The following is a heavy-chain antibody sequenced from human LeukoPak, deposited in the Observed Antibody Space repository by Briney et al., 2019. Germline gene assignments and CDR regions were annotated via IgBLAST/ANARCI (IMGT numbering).Heavy chain of an antibody. J-gene: IGHJ4*02. D-gene: IGHD3-16*01. CDR3: ARDNVRGSYFDY. Sequence: SETLSLTCTVSGGSISSYYWSWIRQPAGKGLEWIGRIYTSGSTNYNPSLKSRVTMSVDTSKNQFSLKLSSVTAADTAVHYCARDNVRGSYFDYWGQGTLVTVSS. CDR1: GGSISSYY. CDR2: IYTSGST. V-gene: IGHV4-4*07.